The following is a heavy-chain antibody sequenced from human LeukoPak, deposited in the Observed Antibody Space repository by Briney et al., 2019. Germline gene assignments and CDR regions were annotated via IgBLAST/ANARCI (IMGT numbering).Heavy chain of an antibody. Sequence: GGSLRLSCAASGFTFSSNYMSWVRQAPGEGLEWVSVIYSGGSTYYADSVKGRFTISRDNSKNTPYLQMNSLRAEDTAVYYCARDARMDDYYYYYMDVWGKGTTVTVSS. V-gene: IGHV3-66*02. D-gene: IGHD2-8*01. J-gene: IGHJ6*03. CDR3: ARDARMDDYYYYYMDV. CDR2: IYSGGST. CDR1: GFTFSSNY.